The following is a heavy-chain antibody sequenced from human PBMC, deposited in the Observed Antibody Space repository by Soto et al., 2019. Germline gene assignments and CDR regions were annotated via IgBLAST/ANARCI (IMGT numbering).Heavy chain of an antibody. J-gene: IGHJ6*03. D-gene: IGHD3-3*01. CDR3: TTDPFGVVIANYYYYMDV. V-gene: IGHV3-15*01. CDR1: GFTFSNAW. Sequence: GGSLRLSCAASGFTFSNAWMSWVRQAPGKGLEWVGRIKSKTDGGTTDYAAPVKGRFTISRDDSKNTLYLQMNSLKTEDTAVYYCTTDPFGVVIANYYYYMDVWGKGTTVTVS. CDR2: IKSKTDGGTT.